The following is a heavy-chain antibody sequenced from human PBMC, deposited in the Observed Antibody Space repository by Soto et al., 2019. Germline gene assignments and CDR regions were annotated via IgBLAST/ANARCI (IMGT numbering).Heavy chain of an antibody. CDR1: GDCINSFY. Sequence: PSETLALTCSVYGDCINSFYWGWVRQPPGAGLEWITTIYYTGATYYNPSLKSRVTISIDTSKTHFSLKLTSVTAADTAVYYCARHYFYSNKLYVDYFDPWGQGTLVTVSS. V-gene: IGHV4-39*01. CDR3: ARHYFYSNKLYVDYFDP. J-gene: IGHJ5*02. CDR2: IYYTGAT. D-gene: IGHD2-8*01.